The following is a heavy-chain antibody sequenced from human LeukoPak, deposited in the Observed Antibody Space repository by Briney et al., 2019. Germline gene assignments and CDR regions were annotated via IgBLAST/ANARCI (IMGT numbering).Heavy chain of an antibody. CDR1: GYTFTGYY. J-gene: IGHJ6*02. V-gene: IGHV1-2*04. D-gene: IGHD2-2*01. CDR2: INPNSGGT. CDR3: ATVGYCSSTSCSDYYGMDV. Sequence: ASVKVSCKASGYTFTGYYMHWVRQAPGQGLEWMGWINPNSGGTNYAQKFQGWVTMTRDTSISTAYMELSSLRSEDTAVYYCATVGYCSSTSCSDYYGMDVWGQGTTVTVSS.